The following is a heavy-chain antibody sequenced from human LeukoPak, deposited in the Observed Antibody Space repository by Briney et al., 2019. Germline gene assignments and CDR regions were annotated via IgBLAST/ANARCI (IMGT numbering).Heavy chain of an antibody. D-gene: IGHD3-3*02. CDR2: INHSGST. Sequence: SETLSLTCAVYGGSFSGYYWSWIRQPPGKGLEWIGEINHSGSTNYNPSLKSRVTISFDTSKNQFSLKLSFVTAADTAVYYCARGRAFFDWGQGTLVTVSS. CDR3: ARGRAFFD. J-gene: IGHJ4*02. CDR1: GGSFSGYY. V-gene: IGHV4-34*01.